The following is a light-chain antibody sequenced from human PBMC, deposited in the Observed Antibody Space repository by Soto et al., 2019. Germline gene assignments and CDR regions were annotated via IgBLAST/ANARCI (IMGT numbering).Light chain of an antibody. CDR1: SSDVGNYNY. Sequence: QSVLTQPASVSGSPGQSITISCTGTSSDVGNYNYVSWYQLHPGKAPKLMIYEVTNRPSGVSDRFSGSKSGSTASLTVSGLQAEDEGDYYCSSYVRSSSSWVFGGGTKLTVL. V-gene: IGLV2-14*01. CDR3: SSYVRSSSSWV. J-gene: IGLJ3*02. CDR2: EVT.